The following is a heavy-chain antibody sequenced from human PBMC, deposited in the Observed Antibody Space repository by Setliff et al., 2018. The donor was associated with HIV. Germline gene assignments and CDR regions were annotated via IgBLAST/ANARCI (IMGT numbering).Heavy chain of an antibody. J-gene: IGHJ6*02. V-gene: IGHV1-46*01. CDR2: INLSSGAT. Sequence: ASVKVSCKAPGDTFTTYFMHWVRQAPGQGLEWMGIINLSSGATTYAQRFQGRVTMTSDTSTSTVYMELSSLTSEDTAVYYCAGDRSSGWSFYYGMDVWGQGTTVTVSS. D-gene: IGHD6-19*01. CDR3: AGDRSSGWSFYYGMDV. CDR1: GDTFTTYF.